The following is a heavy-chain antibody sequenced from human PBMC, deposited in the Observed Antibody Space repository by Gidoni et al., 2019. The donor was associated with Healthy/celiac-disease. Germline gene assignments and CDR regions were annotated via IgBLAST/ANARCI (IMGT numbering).Heavy chain of an antibody. Sequence: QVGLVQCGAEVKEPGSSGKVSWTADGGAVSNYAISWVRQAPVQGLECMGRIIPILGIANYAQKFQGRVTITADKSTSTAYMELSSLRSEDTALYYCAIDPVGAAAGNAEYFQHWGQGTLVTVSS. D-gene: IGHD6-13*01. CDR3: AIDPVGAAAGNAEYFQH. J-gene: IGHJ1*01. V-gene: IGHV1-69*09. CDR2: IIPILGIA. CDR1: GGAVSNYA.